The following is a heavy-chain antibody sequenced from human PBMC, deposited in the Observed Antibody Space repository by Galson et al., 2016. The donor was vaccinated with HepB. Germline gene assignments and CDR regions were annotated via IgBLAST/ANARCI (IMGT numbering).Heavy chain of an antibody. CDR2: IWYDGRNK. Sequence: SLRLSCAASGFTFSSYGMHWVRQAPGKGLEWVAVIWYDGRNKYYADSVKGRFTISRDNSKNTLYLQMNSLSAEDTAVYYCARDRVVVPAANQGYGGFDIWGQGTMVTVSS. J-gene: IGHJ3*02. D-gene: IGHD2-2*01. V-gene: IGHV3-33*01. CDR1: GFTFSSYG. CDR3: ARDRVVVPAANQGYGGFDI.